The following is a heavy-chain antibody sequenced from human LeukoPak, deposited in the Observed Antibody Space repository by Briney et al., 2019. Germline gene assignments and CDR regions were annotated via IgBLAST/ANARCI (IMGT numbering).Heavy chain of an antibody. D-gene: IGHD3-22*01. V-gene: IGHV4-4*07. CDR3: ARAPRDSSSSNYMRRFDY. J-gene: IGHJ4*02. CDR2: IYTTGRT. CDR1: GGSITSYY. Sequence: PSETLSLTCTVSGGSITSYYWGWVRQPAGKGLEWIGRIYTTGRTDHHPSLNSRLTMSVDTSKNQFSLNLSSVTAADTAVYYCARAPRDSSSSNYMRRFDYWGQGTLVTVSS.